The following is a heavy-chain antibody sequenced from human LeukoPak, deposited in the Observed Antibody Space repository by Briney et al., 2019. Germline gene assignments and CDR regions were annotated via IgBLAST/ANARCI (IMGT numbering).Heavy chain of an antibody. Sequence: GEALKISFQGSGYRFTSYWIGWVRQMPGKGLEWMGIIYPGDSNTRYTPSFQGQVTISADKSISTAYLQWNSLKASDTAMYYCARQPSSFGRFDYWGQGTLVTVSS. CDR2: IYPGDSNT. CDR1: GYRFTSYW. D-gene: IGHD3-16*01. J-gene: IGHJ4*02. V-gene: IGHV5-51*01. CDR3: ARQPSSFGRFDY.